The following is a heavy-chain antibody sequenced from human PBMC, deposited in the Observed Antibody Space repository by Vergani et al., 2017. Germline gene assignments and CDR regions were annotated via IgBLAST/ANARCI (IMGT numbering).Heavy chain of an antibody. CDR1: GGTFSSYA. Sequence: QVQLVQSGAEVKKPGSSVKVSCKASGGTFSSYAISWVRQAPGQGLEWMGGIIPIFGTANYAQKFQGRVTITADESTSPAYMELSSLRSEDTAVYYCARGVAGLYQLLYPFDYWGQGTLVTVSS. CDR3: ARGVAGLYQLLYPFDY. D-gene: IGHD2-2*02. CDR2: IIPIFGTA. V-gene: IGHV1-69*01. J-gene: IGHJ4*02.